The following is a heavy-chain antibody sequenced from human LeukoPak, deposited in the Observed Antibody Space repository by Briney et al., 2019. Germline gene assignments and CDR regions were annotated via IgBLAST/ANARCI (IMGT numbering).Heavy chain of an antibody. V-gene: IGHV1-8*01. D-gene: IGHD2/OR15-2a*01. Sequence: ASVKVSCKASGYTFTSYDINLVRQATGQGLEWMGWMNPNSGNTGYAQQFQGRVTMTRNTSISTAYMELSSLRSEDTAVYYCARVRLSGIDYWGQGTLVTVAS. CDR3: ARVRLSGIDY. J-gene: IGHJ4*02. CDR2: MNPNSGNT. CDR1: GYTFTSYD.